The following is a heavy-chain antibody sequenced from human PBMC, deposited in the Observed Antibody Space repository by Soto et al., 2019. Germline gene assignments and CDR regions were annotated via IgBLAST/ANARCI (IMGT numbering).Heavy chain of an antibody. CDR3: ARDKVPFYGPGSFAY. J-gene: IGHJ4*02. Sequence: EVQLVESGGGLVQPGGSLRLSCAASGFTFSSYWMHWVRQAPGKGLVWVSRITSDGSDTTYADSVKGRFNISRDNAKNTLLLQLNSLRADATAGYYCARDKVPFYGPGSFAYWGQGTLVTVSS. D-gene: IGHD3-10*01. CDR1: GFTFSSYW. V-gene: IGHV3-74*01. CDR2: ITSDGSDT.